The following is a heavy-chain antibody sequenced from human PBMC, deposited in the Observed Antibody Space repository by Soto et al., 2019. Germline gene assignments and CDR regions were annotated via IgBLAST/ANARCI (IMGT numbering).Heavy chain of an antibody. Sequence: LRLSCAASGFTFSSYGMHWVRQAPGKGLEWVAVIWYDGSNKYYADSVKGRFTISRDNSKNTLYLQMNSLRAEDTAVYYCAREGYYGSGSYYTLDYWGQGTLVTVSS. D-gene: IGHD3-10*01. J-gene: IGHJ4*02. V-gene: IGHV3-33*01. CDR3: AREGYYGSGSYYTLDY. CDR1: GFTFSSYG. CDR2: IWYDGSNK.